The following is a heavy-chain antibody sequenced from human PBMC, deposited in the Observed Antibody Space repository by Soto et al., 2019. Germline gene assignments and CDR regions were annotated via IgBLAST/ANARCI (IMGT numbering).Heavy chain of an antibody. D-gene: IGHD2-15*01. CDR1: GGSFSGYY. J-gene: IGHJ6*03. CDR2: INHSGST. V-gene: IGHV4-34*01. Sequence: QVQLQQWGAGLLKPSETLSLTCAVYGGSFSGYYWSWIRQPPGKGLEWIGEINHSGSTNYNPSLKSRVTISVDTAKNQCSLKLSSVTAADTAVYYCARVGYCSGGSCWADYYYMDVWGKGTTVTVSS. CDR3: ARVGYCSGGSCWADYYYMDV.